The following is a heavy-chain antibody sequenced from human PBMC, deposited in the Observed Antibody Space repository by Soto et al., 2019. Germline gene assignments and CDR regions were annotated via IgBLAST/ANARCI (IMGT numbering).Heavy chain of an antibody. V-gene: IGHV1-69*04. CDR1: GYTFTSYA. CDR3: ASLMATRDP. D-gene: IGHD3-10*01. Sequence: SVKVSCKASGYTFTSYAMNWVRQAPGQGLEWMGRIIPILGIANYAQKFQGRVTITADKSTSTAYMELSSLRSEDTAVYYCASLMATRDPWGQGTRVTVSS. CDR2: IIPILGIA. J-gene: IGHJ5*02.